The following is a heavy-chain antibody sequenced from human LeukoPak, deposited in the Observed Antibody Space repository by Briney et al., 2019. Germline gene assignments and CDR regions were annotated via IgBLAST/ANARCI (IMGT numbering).Heavy chain of an antibody. V-gene: IGHV4-59*12. CDR1: GGSISSYY. Sequence: SETLSLTCTVSGGSISSYYWSWIRQPPGKGLEWIGYIYYSGSTNYNPSLKSRVTISVDTSKNQFSLKLSSVTAADTAVYYCARGGIGDTAMVFDYWGQGTLVTVSS. CDR3: ARGGIGDTAMVFDY. J-gene: IGHJ4*02. D-gene: IGHD5-18*01. CDR2: IYYSGST.